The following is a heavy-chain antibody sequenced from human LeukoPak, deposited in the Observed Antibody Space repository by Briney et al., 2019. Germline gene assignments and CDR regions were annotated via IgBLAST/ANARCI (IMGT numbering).Heavy chain of an antibody. CDR3: ARDDYYGSR. J-gene: IGHJ4*02. V-gene: IGHV4-4*07. CDR1: GGSISSYY. D-gene: IGHD3-10*01. CDR2: IYTSGST. Sequence: PSETLSLTCTVSGGSISSYYWSWIRPPAGKGLWWIGRIYTSGSTNYNPSLKSRVTMSVDTSKNQFSLKLSSVTAADTAVYYCARDDYYGSRWGQGTLVTVSS.